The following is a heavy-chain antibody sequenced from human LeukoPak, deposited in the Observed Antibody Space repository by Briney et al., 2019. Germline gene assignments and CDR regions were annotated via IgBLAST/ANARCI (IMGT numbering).Heavy chain of an antibody. CDR3: AREGGRDSSGLTHFDY. Sequence: SQTLALTCTVSGGSISSGDYYWSWIRQPPGKGLEWIGYIYYSGSTYYNPSLKSRVTISVDTSKNQFSLKLSSVTAADTAVYYCAREGGRDSSGLTHFDYWGQGTLVTVSS. CDR2: IYYSGST. CDR1: GGSISSGDYY. D-gene: IGHD6-19*01. V-gene: IGHV4-30-4*01. J-gene: IGHJ4*02.